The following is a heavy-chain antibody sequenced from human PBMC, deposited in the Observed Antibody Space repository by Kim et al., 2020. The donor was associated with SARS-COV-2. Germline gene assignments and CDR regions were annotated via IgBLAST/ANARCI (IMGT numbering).Heavy chain of an antibody. J-gene: IGHJ1*01. CDR2: ISYDGSNK. D-gene: IGHD3-22*01. CDR1: GFTFSSYG. Sequence: GGSLRLSCAASGFTFSSYGMHWVRQAPGKGLEWVAVISYDGSNKYYADSVKGRFTISRDNSKNTLYLQMNSLRAEDTAVYYCAKDPYYYDSSGQYFQHWGQGTLVTVSS. V-gene: IGHV3-30*18. CDR3: AKDPYYYDSSGQYFQH.